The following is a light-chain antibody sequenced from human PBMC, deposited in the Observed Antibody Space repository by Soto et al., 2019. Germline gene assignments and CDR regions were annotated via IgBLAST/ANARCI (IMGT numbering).Light chain of an antibody. CDR2: DVS. J-gene: IGLJ1*01. CDR3: SSYRASSTTHYV. V-gene: IGLV2-14*03. Sequence: QSALTQPASLSGSPGQSITISCTGTSSDVGGYNYVSWYQQHPGKAPKLMIYDVSNRPSGVSNRFSGSKSGNTASLTISGLQAEDEADYYCSSYRASSTTHYVFGTGTTVTVL. CDR1: SSDVGGYNY.